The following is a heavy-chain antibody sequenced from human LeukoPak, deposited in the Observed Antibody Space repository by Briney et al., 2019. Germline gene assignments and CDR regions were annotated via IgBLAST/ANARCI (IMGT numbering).Heavy chain of an antibody. J-gene: IGHJ4*02. CDR3: ARGQTIVGATGDF. D-gene: IGHD1-26*01. V-gene: IGHV4-34*01. CDR2: INHSGST. Sequence: SETLSLTCTVSGGSISSYLWSWIRQPPGKGLEWIGEINHSGSTNYNPSLKSRVTISVDTSKNQFSLKLSSVTAADTAVYYCARGQTIVGATGDFWGQGTLVTVSS. CDR1: GGSISSYL.